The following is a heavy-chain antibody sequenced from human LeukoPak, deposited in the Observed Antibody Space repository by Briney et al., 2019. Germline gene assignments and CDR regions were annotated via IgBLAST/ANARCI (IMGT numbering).Heavy chain of an antibody. D-gene: IGHD5-12*01. Sequence: PSETLSLTCTVSGGSISSSSYYWGWIRQPPGKGLEWIGSIYYSGSTYYNPSLKSRVTMSVDTSKNQFSLKLSSVTAADTAVYYCARRVVANYWYFDLWGRGTLVTVSS. V-gene: IGHV4-39*07. J-gene: IGHJ2*01. CDR3: ARRVVANYWYFDL. CDR1: GGSISSSSYY. CDR2: IYYSGST.